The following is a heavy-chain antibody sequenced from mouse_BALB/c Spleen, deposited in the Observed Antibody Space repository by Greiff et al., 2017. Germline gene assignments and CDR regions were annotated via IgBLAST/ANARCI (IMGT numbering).Heavy chain of an antibody. CDR1: GFTFSSYG. CDR3: ARDRDYYGAVFAY. J-gene: IGHJ3*01. V-gene: IGHV5-6-3*01. Sequence: EVKLVESGGGLVQPGGSLKLSCAASGFTFSSYGMSWVRQTPDKRLELVATINSNGGSTYYPDSVKGRFTISRDNAKNTLYLQMSSLKSEDTAMYYCARDRDYYGAVFAYWGQGTLVTVSA. CDR2: INSNGGST. D-gene: IGHD1-2*01.